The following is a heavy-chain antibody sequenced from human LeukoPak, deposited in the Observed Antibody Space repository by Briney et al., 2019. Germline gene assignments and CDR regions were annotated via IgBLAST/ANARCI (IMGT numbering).Heavy chain of an antibody. CDR1: SGSFSGYY. D-gene: IGHD2-15*01. Sequence: SETLSLTCAVYSGSFSGYYWSWIRQPPGKGLEWIGEINDSGSVNCNPSPKNRVTLSVDTSKNQFSLRLSSVAAADTAVYYCARRLVDSGASQVSDDWGQGTLVTVSS. CDR3: ARRLVDSGASQVSDD. V-gene: IGHV4-34*01. CDR2: INDSGSV. J-gene: IGHJ4*02.